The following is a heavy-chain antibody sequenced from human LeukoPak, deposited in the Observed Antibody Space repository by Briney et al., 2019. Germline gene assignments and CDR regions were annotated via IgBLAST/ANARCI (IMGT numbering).Heavy chain of an antibody. CDR3: ARHGHRANWFDP. V-gene: IGHV4-4*09. Sequence: NPSETLSLTCTVSGGSIRSYYWSWIRQPPGKGLEWIGYIYTSGSTNYNPSLKSRVTISVDTSKNQFSLKLSSVTAADTAAYYCARHGHRANWFDPWGQGTLVTVSS. D-gene: IGHD1-14*01. CDR1: GGSIRSYY. J-gene: IGHJ5*02. CDR2: IYTSGST.